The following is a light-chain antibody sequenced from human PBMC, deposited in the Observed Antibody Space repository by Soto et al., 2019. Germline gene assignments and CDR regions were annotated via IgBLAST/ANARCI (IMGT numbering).Light chain of an antibody. CDR2: GAS. CDR3: QHYVTSLTT. V-gene: IGKV3-20*01. J-gene: IGKJ1*01. CDR1: QSVSSSY. Sequence: EIVLTHSPGTLSLSPGEIATLSCRASQSVSSSYLAWYQQKPGQAPRLLIYGASSRATGIPDRFIGSGSGTDFTLTISRLEPEDFAVYYCQHYVTSLTTFGQGTKVDIK.